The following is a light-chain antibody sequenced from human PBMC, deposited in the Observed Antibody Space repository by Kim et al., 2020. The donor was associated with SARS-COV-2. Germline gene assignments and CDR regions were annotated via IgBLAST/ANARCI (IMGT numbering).Light chain of an antibody. Sequence: SVSPGESAPLSCRASQSVKNNLAWYPQKPGQAPRPLLSVASTRATGIPARFSGSGSGTEFTLTITSLQSEDFAVYYCQQYNNWPYTFGQGTKLEI. J-gene: IGKJ2*01. CDR1: QSVKNN. CDR2: VAS. CDR3: QQYNNWPYT. V-gene: IGKV3-15*01.